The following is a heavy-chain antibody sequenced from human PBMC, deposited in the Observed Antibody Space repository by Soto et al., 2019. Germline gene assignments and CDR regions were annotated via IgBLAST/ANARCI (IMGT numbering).Heavy chain of an antibody. CDR3: ARDLVIAAAGMQFYYYYSGMDV. Sequence: GASVKVSCKASGYTFTSYAMNWVRQAPGQGLEWMGWINTNTGNPTYAQGFTGRFVFSLDTSVSTAYLQICSLKAEDTAVYYCARDLVIAAAGMQFYYYYSGMDVWGQGTTVTVSS. J-gene: IGHJ6*02. CDR1: GYTFTSYA. D-gene: IGHD6-13*01. V-gene: IGHV7-4-1*01. CDR2: INTNTGNP.